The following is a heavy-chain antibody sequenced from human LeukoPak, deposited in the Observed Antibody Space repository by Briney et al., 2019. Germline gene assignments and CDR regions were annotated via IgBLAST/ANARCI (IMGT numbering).Heavy chain of an antibody. D-gene: IGHD6-13*01. J-gene: IGHJ6*02. CDR2: IWYDGSNK. CDR1: GFTFSSYG. V-gene: IGHV3-33*01. CDR3: ARDGELVPQYYYYGMDV. Sequence: PGGSLRLSCAASGFTFSSYGMHWVRQAPGKGLEWVAVIWYDGSNKYYADSVKGRFTISRDNSKNTLYLQMNSLRAEDTAVYYCARDGELVPQYYYYGMDVWGQGTTVTVSS.